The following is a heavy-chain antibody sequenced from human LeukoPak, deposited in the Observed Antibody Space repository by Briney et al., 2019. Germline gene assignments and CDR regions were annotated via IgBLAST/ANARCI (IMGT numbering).Heavy chain of an antibody. CDR2: ISAYNGNT. D-gene: IGHD2-2*01. J-gene: IGHJ4*02. CDR1: DYTFTSYG. CDR3: ARDWDCSSTSCYRDY. V-gene: IGHV1-18*01. Sequence: ASVKVSCKASDYTFTSYGISWVRQAPGQGLEWMGWISAYNGNTNYAQKLQGRVTMTTDTSTSTAYMELRSLRSDDTALYYCARDWDCSSTSCYRDYWGQGTLVTVSS.